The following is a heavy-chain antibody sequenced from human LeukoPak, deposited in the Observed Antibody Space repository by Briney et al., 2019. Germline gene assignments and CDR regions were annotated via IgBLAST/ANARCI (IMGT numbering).Heavy chain of an antibody. D-gene: IGHD3-22*01. CDR3: ARDFVRGYYYDSSGYYSTRFDY. Sequence: GGSLRLSCAASGFTFSNYIMNWVRQAPGKGLEWVSSVGSSSSSIYYADSVKGRFTISRDNSKNTLYLQMNSLRAEDTAVYYCARDFVRGYYYDSSGYYSTRFDYWGQGTLVTVSS. CDR2: VGSSSSSI. V-gene: IGHV3-21*01. CDR1: GFTFSNYI. J-gene: IGHJ4*02.